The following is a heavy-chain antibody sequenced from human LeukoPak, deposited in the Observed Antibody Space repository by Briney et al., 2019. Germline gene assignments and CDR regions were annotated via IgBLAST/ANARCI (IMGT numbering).Heavy chain of an antibody. D-gene: IGHD1-1*01. CDR3: ARLEERRSSWFDP. CDR2: IYPSDSDT. CDR1: GYSFTSYW. V-gene: IGHV5-51*01. Sequence: GESLKISCKGSGYSFTSYWNGWVRQMPGKGLEWMGIIYPSDSDTRYSPSFQGQVTISADKSISTAYLQWSSLKASDTAMYYCARLEERRSSWFDPWGQGTLVTVSS. J-gene: IGHJ5*02.